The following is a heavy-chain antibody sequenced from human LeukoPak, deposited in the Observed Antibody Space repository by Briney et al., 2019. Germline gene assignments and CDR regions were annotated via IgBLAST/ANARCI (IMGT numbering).Heavy chain of an antibody. CDR3: AKDGLVWFGELN. V-gene: IGHV3-30-3*01. CDR2: ISYDGSNK. D-gene: IGHD3-10*01. J-gene: IGHJ4*02. CDR1: GFTFSSYA. Sequence: PGGSLRLSCAASGFTFSSYAAHWVRQAPGKGLEWVAVISYDGSNKYYADSVKGRFTISRDNSKNTLYVQMNSLRAEDTAVYYCAKDGLVWFGELNWGQGTLVTVSS.